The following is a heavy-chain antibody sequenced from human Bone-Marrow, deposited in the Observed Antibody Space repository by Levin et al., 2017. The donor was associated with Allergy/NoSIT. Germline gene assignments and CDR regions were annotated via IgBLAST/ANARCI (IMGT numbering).Heavy chain of an antibody. D-gene: IGHD3-3*01. CDR3: AGGTIFGEDPYYFYGMDV. Sequence: AGGSLRLSCAASGFSVSSKYMSWVRRAPGKGLEWVSVLYSGGATYYADSVKGRFTISRDNSENTLDLQMSTVRAEDTAVYYCAGGTIFGEDPYYFYGMDVWGQGTTVTVSS. CDR1: GFSVSSKY. J-gene: IGHJ6*02. CDR2: LYSGGAT. V-gene: IGHV3-53*01.